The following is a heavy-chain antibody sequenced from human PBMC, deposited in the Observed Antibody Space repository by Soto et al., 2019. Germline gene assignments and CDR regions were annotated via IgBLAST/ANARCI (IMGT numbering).Heavy chain of an antibody. CDR3: ARNQLPSANDYYGMDV. J-gene: IGHJ6*02. CDR2: IIPIFGTA. Sequence: ASVKVSCKASGGTFSSYAISWVRQAPGQGLEWMGGIIPIFGTANYAQKFQGRVTITADESTSTAYMELSSLRSEDTAVYYCARNQLPSANDYYGMDVWGQGTTVTVSS. V-gene: IGHV1-69*13. CDR1: GGTFSSYA. D-gene: IGHD2-2*01.